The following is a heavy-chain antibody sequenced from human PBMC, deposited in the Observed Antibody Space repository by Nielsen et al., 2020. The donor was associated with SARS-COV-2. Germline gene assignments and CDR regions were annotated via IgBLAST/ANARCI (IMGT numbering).Heavy chain of an antibody. V-gene: IGHV4-4*02. CDR1: GGSISSSNW. J-gene: IGHJ6*03. CDR2: IYHSGNA. CDR3: ARRRWDVAAAGTLDYYYYYMDV. Sequence: SQTLSLTCAVSGGSISSSNWWSWVRQPPGKGLEWIGEIYHSGNAFYNPSLKSRVTISVDRSKNQLSLRLSSVTAADTAVYYCARRRWDVAAAGTLDYYYYYMDVWGKGTTVTVSS. D-gene: IGHD6-13*01.